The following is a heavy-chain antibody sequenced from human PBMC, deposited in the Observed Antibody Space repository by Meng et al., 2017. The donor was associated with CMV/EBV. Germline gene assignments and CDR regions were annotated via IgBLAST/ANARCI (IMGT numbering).Heavy chain of an antibody. CDR1: GYTFTGYY. D-gene: IGHD6-6*01. V-gene: IGHV1-2*02. CDR3: ARADTRIAARPLYYYGMDV. CDR2: INPNSGGT. Sequence: ASVKVSCKASGYTFTGYYMHWVRQAPGQGLEWMGWINPNSGGTNYAQKFQGRVTMTRDTSISTAYMELSRLRSDDTAVYYCARADTRIAARPLYYYGMDVWGQGTTVTVSS. J-gene: IGHJ6*02.